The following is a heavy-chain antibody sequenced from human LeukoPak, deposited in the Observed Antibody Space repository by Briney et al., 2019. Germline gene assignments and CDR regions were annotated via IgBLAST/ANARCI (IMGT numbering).Heavy chain of an antibody. J-gene: IGHJ4*02. CDR3: AGDSQQPWLARFDY. CDR1: GYTFNEYY. Sequence: ASVTVSLMSSGYTFNEYYMHWVRQAPGQGLEWVGIISPSGDRTNYAQKFQGRVTMTRDTSTITVYMELSSLRSEDTAVYYCAGDSQQPWLARFDYWGEGTVHRVL. V-gene: IGHV1-46*02. D-gene: IGHD6-19*01. CDR2: ISPSGDRT.